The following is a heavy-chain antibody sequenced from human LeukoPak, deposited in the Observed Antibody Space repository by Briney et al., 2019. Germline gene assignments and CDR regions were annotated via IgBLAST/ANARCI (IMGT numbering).Heavy chain of an antibody. CDR2: IYFSGTI. D-gene: IGHD2-2*01. Sequence: PSETLSLTCTVSGGSINGGDFWWGWIRQPPAKGLEWIASIYFSGTIYHNPSLRSRVAMSMDTSKNQVSLTLSSVTAADTAVYYCARGTSHGNYYYYMDVWGKGTTVTVSS. V-gene: IGHV4-39*01. J-gene: IGHJ6*03. CDR3: ARGTSHGNYYYYMDV. CDR1: GGSINGGDFW.